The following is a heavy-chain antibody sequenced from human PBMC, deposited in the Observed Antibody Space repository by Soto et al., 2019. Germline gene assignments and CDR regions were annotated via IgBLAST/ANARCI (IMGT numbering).Heavy chain of an antibody. CDR1: GGSVSSGSYY. CDR2: IYYSGST. V-gene: IGHV4-61*01. J-gene: IGHJ3*02. Sequence: SETLSLTCTVSGGSVSSGSYYWSWIRQPPGKGLEWIGYIYYSGSTNYNPSLKSRVTISVDTSKNQFSLKLSSVTAADTAVYYCVRDRADPGADAFEIWGQGTMVTVS. CDR3: VRDRADPGADAFEI.